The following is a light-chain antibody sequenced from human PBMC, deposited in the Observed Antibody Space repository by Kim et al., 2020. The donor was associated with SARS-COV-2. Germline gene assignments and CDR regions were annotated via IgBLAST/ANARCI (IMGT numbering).Light chain of an antibody. CDR3: HQYGGSPFT. CDR2: GSS. V-gene: IGKV3-20*01. CDR1: QSVSSTY. Sequence: SPGEGASLSCRASQSVSSTYLAWYQQKAGQAPRLLIYGSSDRATGIPDRFSGSGSGTDFTLTISRLEPEDCAVYYCHQYGGSPFTFGGGTKVDI. J-gene: IGKJ4*01.